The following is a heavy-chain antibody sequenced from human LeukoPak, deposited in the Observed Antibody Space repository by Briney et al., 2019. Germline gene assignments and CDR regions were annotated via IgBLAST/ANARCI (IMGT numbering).Heavy chain of an antibody. V-gene: IGHV5-51*01. D-gene: IGHD3-22*01. CDR2: IYPGDSDT. CDR3: ASSLTHYYDSSGYPLFDY. J-gene: IGHJ4*02. CDR1: GYSFTSYW. Sequence: GESLKISCKGSGYSFTSYWIGWVRQMPGKGLEWMGIIYPGDSDTRYSPSFQGQVTISADKSISTAYLQWSSLKASDTAMYYCASSLTHYYDSSGYPLFDYWGQGTLVTVSS.